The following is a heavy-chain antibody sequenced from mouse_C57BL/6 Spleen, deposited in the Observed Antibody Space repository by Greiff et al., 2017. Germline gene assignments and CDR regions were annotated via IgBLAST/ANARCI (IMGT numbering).Heavy chain of an antibody. CDR1: GFTFTDSY. CDR3: VKAGNWAWFAY. D-gene: IGHD4-1*01. Sequence: EVKLVESGGGLVQPGASLRLSCAASGFTFTDSYMSWVRQPPGKAPAWLALIRNKANGYTTEYTASVKGRFTISRDNSQNIRYLQMNTLRAEDSATYDCVKAGNWAWFAYWGQGTLVTVSA. J-gene: IGHJ3*01. V-gene: IGHV7-4*01. CDR2: IRNKANGYTT.